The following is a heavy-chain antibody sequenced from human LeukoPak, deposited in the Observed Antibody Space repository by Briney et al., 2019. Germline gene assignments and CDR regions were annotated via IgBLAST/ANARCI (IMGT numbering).Heavy chain of an antibody. J-gene: IGHJ3*02. CDR1: GGSFSGYY. Sequence: PSETLSLTCAVYGGSFSGYYWSWIRQPPGKGLEWIGEINHSGSTNYSPSLKSRVTISVDTSKNQFSLKLSSVTAADTAVYYCARENTVGGAFDIWGQGTMVTVSS. V-gene: IGHV4-34*01. CDR2: INHSGST. CDR3: ARENTVGGAFDI. D-gene: IGHD3-16*01.